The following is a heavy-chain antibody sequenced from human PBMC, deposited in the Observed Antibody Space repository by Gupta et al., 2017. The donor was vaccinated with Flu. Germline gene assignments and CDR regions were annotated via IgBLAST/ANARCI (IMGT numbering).Heavy chain of an antibody. CDR2: ISGSGGST. D-gene: IGHD2-15*01. J-gene: IGHJ6*02. V-gene: IGHV3-23*01. CDR3: AKAGYCSGGSCYFHGMDV. CDR1: GFPFSSYA. Sequence: EVQLLESGGGLVQPGGSLRLSCAASGFPFSSYAMSWVRQAPGKGLEWVSAISGSGGSTYYADSVKGRFTISRDNSKNTLYLQMNSLRAEDTAVYYCAKAGYCSGGSCYFHGMDVWGQGTTVTVSS.